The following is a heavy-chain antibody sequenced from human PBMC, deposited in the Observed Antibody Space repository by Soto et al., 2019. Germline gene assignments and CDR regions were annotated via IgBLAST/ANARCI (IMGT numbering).Heavy chain of an antibody. CDR1: GYTFSNYA. D-gene: IGHD6-13*01. CDR2: INAGNGDT. Sequence: GASVKVSCKASGYTFSNYAMHWVRQAPGQRLEWMGWINAGNGDTKYSQQFQDRVTITMDTSASTTYMELSSLRSEDTSVYYCAREYRSSWDYWGQGTQVTVSS. CDR3: AREYRSSWDY. V-gene: IGHV1-3*01. J-gene: IGHJ4*02.